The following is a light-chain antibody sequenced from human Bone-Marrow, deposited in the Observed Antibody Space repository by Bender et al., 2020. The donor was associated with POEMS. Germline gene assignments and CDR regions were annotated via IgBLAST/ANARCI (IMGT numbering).Light chain of an antibody. CDR2: SSH. Sequence: QSVLTQPPSASGTSGQRVTISCSGGSSNIGAHAVNWYQHLPGTAPKLLLYSSHRRPSEVPDRFSGTRSGTSASLALSGLRSEDEADYYCAVWDDSLNGWVFGGGTKLTVL. CDR3: AVWDDSLNGWV. V-gene: IGLV1-44*01. CDR1: SSNIGAHA. J-gene: IGLJ3*02.